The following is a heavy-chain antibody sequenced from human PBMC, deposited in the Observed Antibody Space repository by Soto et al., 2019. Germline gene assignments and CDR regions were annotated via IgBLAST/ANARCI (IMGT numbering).Heavy chain of an antibody. D-gene: IGHD4-17*01. V-gene: IGHV1-18*01. CDR3: ARGTTVETGSY. CDR1: GYTFTSYG. J-gene: IGHJ4*02. Sequence: QVQLVQSGAEVKKPGASVKVSCKASGYTFTSYGISWVRQAPGQGLEWMGWISAYNGNTNYAQKFQGRATMTTDTSAGTADRELRSLRSDDTAVDYCARGTTVETGSYWGQGTLVTVSS. CDR2: ISAYNGNT.